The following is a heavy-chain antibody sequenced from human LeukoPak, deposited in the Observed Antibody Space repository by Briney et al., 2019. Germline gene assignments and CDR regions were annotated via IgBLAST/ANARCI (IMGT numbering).Heavy chain of an antibody. CDR2: ISYDGSNK. V-gene: IGHV3-30-3*01. Sequence: GGSLRLSRAASGFTFSSYAMHWVRQAPGKGLEWVAVISYDGSNKYYADSVKGRFTISRDNSKNTLYLQMNSLRAEDTAVYYCASLPHDSSGSYYDDDYWGQGTLVAVSS. D-gene: IGHD3-22*01. J-gene: IGHJ4*02. CDR3: ASLPHDSSGSYYDDDY. CDR1: GFTFSSYA.